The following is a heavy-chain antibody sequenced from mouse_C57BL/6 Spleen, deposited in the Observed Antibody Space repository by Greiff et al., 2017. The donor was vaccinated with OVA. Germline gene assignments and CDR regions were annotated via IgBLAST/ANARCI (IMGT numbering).Heavy chain of an antibody. Sequence: EVQLQQSGPELVKPGASVKISCKASGYTFTDYYMNWVKQSHGKSLEWIGDINPNNGGTSYNQKFKGKATLTVDKSSSTAYMELRSLTSEDSAVYYCARWGYYGSSYVLYWYFDVWGTGTTVTVSS. D-gene: IGHD1-1*01. CDR2: INPNNGGT. J-gene: IGHJ1*03. CDR3: ARWGYYGSSYVLYWYFDV. CDR1: GYTFTDYY. V-gene: IGHV1-26*01.